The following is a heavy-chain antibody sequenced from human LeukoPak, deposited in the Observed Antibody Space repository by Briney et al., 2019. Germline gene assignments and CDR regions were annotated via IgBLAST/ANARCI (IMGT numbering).Heavy chain of an antibody. CDR3: ASRHGEYDSSGYYLTAWFAFDI. D-gene: IGHD3-22*01. CDR2: IYYSGST. CDR1: GGSISSGDYY. V-gene: IGHV4-30-4*08. Sequence: PSQTLSLTCTVSGGSISSGDYYWSWIRQPPGKGLEWIGYIYYSGSTYYNPSLKSRVTISVDTSKNRFSLKLSSVTAADTAVYYCASRHGEYDSSGYYLTAWFAFDIWGQGTMVTVSS. J-gene: IGHJ3*02.